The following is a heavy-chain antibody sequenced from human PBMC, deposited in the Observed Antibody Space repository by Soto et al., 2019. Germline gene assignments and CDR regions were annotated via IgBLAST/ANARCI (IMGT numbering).Heavy chain of an antibody. V-gene: IGHV4-59*01. D-gene: IGHD6-13*01. Sequence: SETLSLTYTVSGGSMRNYFWTWIRQPPGKGLEWIGYIHYSGTTSFFPSYNPSLRSRVTISEDTSKNQFSLKLLSVTTADTAVYFCAAGEASSRNLAPYYLDFWGQGTLVTVSS. J-gene: IGHJ4*02. CDR1: GGSMRNYF. CDR3: AAGEASSRNLAPYYLDF. CDR2: IHYSGTT.